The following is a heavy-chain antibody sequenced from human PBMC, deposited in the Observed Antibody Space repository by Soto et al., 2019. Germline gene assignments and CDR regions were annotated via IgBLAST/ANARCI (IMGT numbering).Heavy chain of an antibody. Sequence: GGSLRLSCAASGFTFSSYAMSWVRQAPGKGLEWVSAISGSGGSTYYADSVKGRFTISRDNSKNTLYLQMNSLRAEDTAVYYCVRIDFWSGHLDYWGQGTLVTVSS. CDR1: GFTFSSYA. CDR3: VRIDFWSGHLDY. D-gene: IGHD3-3*01. CDR2: ISGSGGST. J-gene: IGHJ4*02. V-gene: IGHV3-23*01.